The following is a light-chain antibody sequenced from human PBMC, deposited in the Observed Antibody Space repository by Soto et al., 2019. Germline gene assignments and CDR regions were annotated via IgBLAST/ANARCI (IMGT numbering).Light chain of an antibody. CDR1: QSLLYSDGKTC. Sequence: DVMVTQTPLSLSVTPGQSASISCKSSQSLLYSDGKTCLYWYLQKPGQPPQLLIYEVSNRFSGVQERFIGSGSGTDFPLEISRVEAEDVGLYYCMQGIQVPYTFGQGTKLEIK. CDR3: MQGIQVPYT. V-gene: IGKV2D-29*01. CDR2: EVS. J-gene: IGKJ2*01.